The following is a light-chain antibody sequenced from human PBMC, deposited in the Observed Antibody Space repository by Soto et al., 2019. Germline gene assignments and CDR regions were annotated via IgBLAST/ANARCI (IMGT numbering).Light chain of an antibody. CDR1: SSDVGGYNS. CDR2: DVS. V-gene: IGLV2-8*01. CDR3: CSFAGINNLV. J-gene: IGLJ1*01. Sequence: QSVLAQPPSASGSPGQSVTISCTGTSSDVGGYNSGSWDQQYPGKAPKLMIYDVSKRPSGVPDRFSGSKSDNTASLTVSGLQAEDEADYYCCSFAGINNLVFGTGTKVTVL.